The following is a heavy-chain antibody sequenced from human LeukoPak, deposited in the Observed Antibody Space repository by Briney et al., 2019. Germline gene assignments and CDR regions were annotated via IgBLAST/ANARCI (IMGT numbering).Heavy chain of an antibody. J-gene: IGHJ3*02. V-gene: IGHV3-30*01. CDR3: AREKHYYDSSGSAFDI. Sequence: ADSVKGRFTISRDNSNNTLYLQLNSLRADDTAVYYCAREKHYYDSSGSAFDIWGQGTMVTVSS. D-gene: IGHD3-22*01.